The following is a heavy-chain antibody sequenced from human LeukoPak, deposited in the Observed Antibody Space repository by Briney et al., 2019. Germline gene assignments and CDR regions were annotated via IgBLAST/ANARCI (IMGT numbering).Heavy chain of an antibody. CDR3: AKSNGYGLVDI. D-gene: IGHD3-10*01. J-gene: IGHJ3*02. CDR1: GGSISSYY. V-gene: IGHV4-59*08. Sequence: SETLSLTCTVSGGSISSYYWSWIRQPPGKGLEWIGYIYYSGSTNYNPSLKSRVTISLDTSRNQFSLRLNSVTAADTAVYYCAKSNGYGLVDIWGQGTMVTVSS. CDR2: IYYSGST.